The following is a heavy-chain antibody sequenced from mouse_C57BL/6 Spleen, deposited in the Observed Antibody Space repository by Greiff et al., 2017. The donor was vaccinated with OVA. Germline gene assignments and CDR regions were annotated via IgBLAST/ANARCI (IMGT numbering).Heavy chain of an antibody. CDR3: ARGDYGSSYDYAMDY. CDR1: GFTFSDYG. Sequence: VKLMESGGGLVQPGGSLKLSCAASGFTFSDYGMAWVRQAPRKGPEWVAFISNLAYSIYYADTVTGRFTISRENAKNTLYLEMSSLRSEDTAMYYCARGDYGSSYDYAMDYWGQGTSVTVSS. V-gene: IGHV5-15*04. D-gene: IGHD1-1*01. CDR2: ISNLAYSI. J-gene: IGHJ4*01.